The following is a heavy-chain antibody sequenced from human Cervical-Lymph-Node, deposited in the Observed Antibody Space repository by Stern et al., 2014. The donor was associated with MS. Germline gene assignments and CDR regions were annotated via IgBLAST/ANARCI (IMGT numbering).Heavy chain of an antibody. D-gene: IGHD5-18*01. CDR1: GGSFNNYA. CDR2: VIPIFGTP. J-gene: IGHJ4*02. V-gene: IGHV1-69*01. Sequence: VQLVQSGAEVKEPGSAVKVSCKASGGSFNNYAINWVRQAPGQGLEWVGGVIPIFGTPQYAHKFQGRLTFTADESTNTDYMELSSLRSEDSAVYYCARDGDTAMVTPLYFFAFWGQGTLVIVSS. CDR3: ARDGDTAMVTPLYFFAF.